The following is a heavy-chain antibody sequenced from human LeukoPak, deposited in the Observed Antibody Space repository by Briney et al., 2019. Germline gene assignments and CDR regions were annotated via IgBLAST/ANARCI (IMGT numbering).Heavy chain of an antibody. CDR3: AAVYSSGWYVGDAFDI. J-gene: IGHJ3*02. Sequence: ASVKVSCKASGFTFTSSAMQWVRQARGQRLEWIGWIVVGGGNTNYAQKFQERVTITRDMSTSTAYMELSSLRSEDTAVYYCAAVYSSGWYVGDAFDIWGQGTMVTVSS. CDR2: IVVGGGNT. D-gene: IGHD6-19*01. CDR1: GFTFTSSA. V-gene: IGHV1-58*02.